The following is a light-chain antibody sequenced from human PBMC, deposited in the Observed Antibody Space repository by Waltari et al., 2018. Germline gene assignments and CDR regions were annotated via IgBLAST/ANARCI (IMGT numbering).Light chain of an antibody. CDR3: QQRSNWPPT. V-gene: IGKV3-11*01. CDR1: QRVSSY. Sequence: EIVLTQSPATLSLSPGERATLSCRASQRVSSYLSWYQQKPDQAPRLLIDDASNRASGIPARCSGSGSGTDFTLTISSLAPEDCAVYYCQQRSNWPPTFGPGTKVDIK. J-gene: IGKJ3*01. CDR2: DAS.